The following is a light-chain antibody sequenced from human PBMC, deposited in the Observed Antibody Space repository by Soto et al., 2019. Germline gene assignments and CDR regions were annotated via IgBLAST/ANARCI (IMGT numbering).Light chain of an antibody. Sequence: QSVLTQPPSVSGAPGQRVTISCTGCSSNIGAGCEVHWYQHLPGKAPKLLIYGNTNRPSGVPDRFSGSKSGTSASLAITGLQAEDEADYYCSSYTITSTPYVFGTGTKVTVL. CDR2: GNT. J-gene: IGLJ1*01. CDR3: SSYTITSTPYV. V-gene: IGLV1-40*01. CDR1: SSNIGAGCE.